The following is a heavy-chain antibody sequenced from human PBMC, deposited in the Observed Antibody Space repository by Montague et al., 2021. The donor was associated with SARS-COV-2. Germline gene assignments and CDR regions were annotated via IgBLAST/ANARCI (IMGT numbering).Heavy chain of an antibody. Sequence: SLRLSCAASGLTFSSYSMNWVRQAPGKGLEWVSAIYSGGSSTFYADSVKGRFTISRDNSKNTLYLQMNSLRAEDTAVYYCAKSAWGVTDAFDIWGQGTMVTVSS. CDR3: AKSAWGVTDAFDI. V-gene: IGHV3-23*03. CDR2: IYSGGSST. CDR1: GLTFSSYS. D-gene: IGHD1-26*01. J-gene: IGHJ3*02.